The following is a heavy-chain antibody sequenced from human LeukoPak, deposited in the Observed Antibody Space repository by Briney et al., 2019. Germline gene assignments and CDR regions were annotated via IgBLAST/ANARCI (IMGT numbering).Heavy chain of an antibody. D-gene: IGHD5-24*01. CDR2: IAYDGDTK. V-gene: IGHV3-11*01. Sequence: GGSLRLSCEASRFVFTNYYMSWVHQAPGKGLDWIATIAYDGDTKYYADSAEGRFTISRDNAKNSLSLQMNSLGAEDTAVYFCARAGTYDGYKVLDSWGQGTLVTVSS. J-gene: IGHJ5*01. CDR1: RFVFTNYY. CDR3: ARAGTYDGYKVLDS.